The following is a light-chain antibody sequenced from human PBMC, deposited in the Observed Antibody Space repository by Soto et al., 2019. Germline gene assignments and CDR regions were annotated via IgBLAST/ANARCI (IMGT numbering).Light chain of an antibody. CDR2: RAT. J-gene: IGKJ1*01. CDR3: QQYDDWPLT. Sequence: EIVMTQSPATLSVSPGERATLSCRASQSVISNLAWYQHKPGQAPRLLIYRATARAAGIPARFGGSGSGTEFTLTISSLQSEDFAIYYCQQYDDWPLTLGQGTKVDIK. CDR1: QSVISN. V-gene: IGKV3-15*01.